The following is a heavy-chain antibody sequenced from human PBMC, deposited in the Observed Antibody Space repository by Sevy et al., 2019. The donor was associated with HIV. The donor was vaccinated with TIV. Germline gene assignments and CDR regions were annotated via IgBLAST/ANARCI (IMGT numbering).Heavy chain of an antibody. CDR2: IRNTGNP. D-gene: IGHD7-27*01. CDR1: GSSFSQNF. Sequence: SETLSLTCTVSGSSFSQNFWTWVRQPPGKGLEWIEHIRNTGNPNYNPSLRSRVTISADTSKSQFFLILTSVTAADTAVYYCARRPWGGLDYWGQGILVTVSS. CDR3: ARRPWGGLDY. V-gene: IGHV4-59*12. J-gene: IGHJ4*02.